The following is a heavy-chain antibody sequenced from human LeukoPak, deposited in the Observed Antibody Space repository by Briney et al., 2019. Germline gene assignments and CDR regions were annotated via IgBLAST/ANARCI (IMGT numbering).Heavy chain of an antibody. CDR3: AKVDAGAFDY. Sequence: GGSLSPSCAASEFTFDDYAMPGVRQAPGKGLEWVSGISWNSGSIGYADSVKGRFTISRDNAKNSLYLQMNSLRAEDTALYYCAKVDAGAFDYWGQGTLVTVSS. V-gene: IGHV3-9*01. D-gene: IGHD1-26*01. J-gene: IGHJ4*02. CDR2: ISWNSGSI. CDR1: EFTFDDYA.